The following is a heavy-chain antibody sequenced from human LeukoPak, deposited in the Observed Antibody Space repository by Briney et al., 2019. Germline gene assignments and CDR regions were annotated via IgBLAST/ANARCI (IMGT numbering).Heavy chain of an antibody. Sequence: GGSLRLSCAASGFTFGSYGMHWVRQAPGKGLEWVAFIRYDGSNEYYADSVKGRFTVSRDNSKNTLYPQMNSLRTEDTAVYYCAKDTLTTYYYDSSGYPFNYWGQGTLVTVSS. CDR2: IRYDGSNE. CDR3: AKDTLTTYYYDSSGYPFNY. CDR1: GFTFGSYG. J-gene: IGHJ4*02. V-gene: IGHV3-30*02. D-gene: IGHD3-22*01.